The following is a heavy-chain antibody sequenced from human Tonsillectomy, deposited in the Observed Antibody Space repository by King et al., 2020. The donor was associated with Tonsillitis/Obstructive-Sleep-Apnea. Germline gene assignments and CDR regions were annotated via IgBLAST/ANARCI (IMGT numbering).Heavy chain of an antibody. CDR2: IYSGGST. CDR1: GFTVSSNY. J-gene: IGHJ3*02. Sequence: EVQLVESGGGLVQPGGSLRLSCAASGFTVSSNYMSWVRQAPGKGLEWVSVIYSGGSTYYADSVKGSFTISRDNSKNTLYLQMNSLRAEDTAVYYCARWRRGDAAFDIWGQGTMVTVSS. CDR3: ARWRRGDAAFDI. D-gene: IGHD3-10*01. V-gene: IGHV3-66*01.